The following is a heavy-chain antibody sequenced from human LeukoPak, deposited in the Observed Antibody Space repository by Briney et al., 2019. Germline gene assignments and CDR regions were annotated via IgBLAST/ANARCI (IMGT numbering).Heavy chain of an antibody. D-gene: IGHD6-6*01. V-gene: IGHV3-74*03. J-gene: IGHJ4*02. CDR1: GFTFRNHW. Sequence: GGSLRLSCAASGFTFRNHWMHWVRHTPGKGLVWVSRISSDGSSTTYADSVKGRFTISRDNAKNTLYLQMNNLRAEDTAMYYCARDQRVTGRPDIDYWGQGTLVIVSS. CDR3: ARDQRVTGRPDIDY. CDR2: ISSDGSST.